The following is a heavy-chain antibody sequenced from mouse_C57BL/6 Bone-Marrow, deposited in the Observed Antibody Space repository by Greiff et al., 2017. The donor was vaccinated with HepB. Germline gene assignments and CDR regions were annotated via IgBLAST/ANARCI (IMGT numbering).Heavy chain of an antibody. Sequence: EVQLVESGGGLVKPGGSLKLSCAASGFTFSSYTMSWVRQTPEKRLEWVATISGGGGNTYYPDSVKGRFTISRDNAKNTLYPQMSSLRSEDTALYYCAQHSYYTMYYWGQETSETASS. V-gene: IGHV5-9*01. J-gene: IGHJ4*01. CDR2: ISGGGGNT. CDR3: AQHSYYTMYY. CDR1: GFTFSSYT.